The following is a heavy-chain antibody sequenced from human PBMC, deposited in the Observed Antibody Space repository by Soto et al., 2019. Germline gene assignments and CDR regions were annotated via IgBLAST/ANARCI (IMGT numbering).Heavy chain of an antibody. D-gene: IGHD1-1*01. V-gene: IGHV3-30-3*01. CDR2: ISSDGSNK. CDR3: AGTTATMNY. CDR1: GFTFSTYA. Sequence: QVQLVESGGGVVQPGRSLRLSCAASGFTFSTYAMHWVRQAPGKGLEWVAVISSDGSNKYYADSVKGRCTISRDNSKNTLYLHMNSLRAEDTAVYYCAGTTATMNYWGQGTLVTVSS. J-gene: IGHJ4*02.